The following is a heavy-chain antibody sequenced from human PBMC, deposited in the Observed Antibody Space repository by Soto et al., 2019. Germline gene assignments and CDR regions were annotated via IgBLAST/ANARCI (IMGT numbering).Heavy chain of an antibody. J-gene: IGHJ4*02. CDR1: GGSISSYY. CDR2: IYYIGST. Sequence: SWSLSLTCAVSGGSISSYYWSWIRQPPGKGLGWIGYIYYIGSTNYNPSLKSRVTISVDTSKNQFSLKLSSVTAADTAVYYCARTVVVGATYFDYWGQGTLVTVSS. CDR3: ARTVVVGATYFDY. D-gene: IGHD1-26*01. V-gene: IGHV4-59*01.